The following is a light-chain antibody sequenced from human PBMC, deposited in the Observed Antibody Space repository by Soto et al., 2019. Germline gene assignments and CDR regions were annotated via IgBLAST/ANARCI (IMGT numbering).Light chain of an antibody. CDR1: QSVSTY. J-gene: IGKJ1*01. CDR2: DAS. CDR3: QQRSNWPGT. V-gene: IGKV3-11*01. Sequence: EIVLTQSPGTLSLSPGGRATLSCRASQSVSTYLAWYQQKPGQAPRLLIYDASNRATGIPARFSGSGSGTDFTLTISSLEPEDFAVYYCQQRSNWPGTFGQGTKVDIK.